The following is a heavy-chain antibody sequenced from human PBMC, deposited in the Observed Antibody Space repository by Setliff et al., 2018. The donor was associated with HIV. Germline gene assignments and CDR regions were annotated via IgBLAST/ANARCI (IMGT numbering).Heavy chain of an antibody. Sequence: ASVKVSCKASGVTFNYSFITWVRQAPGQGLEWMGGVVPTIHEATYAQKFQGRVTITADELATTVYMEMSGLTSEDTAIYYCARGADASGYFYREYFQHWGQGTLVTVSS. CDR1: GVTFNYSF. J-gene: IGHJ1*01. V-gene: IGHV1-69*13. CDR2: VVPTIHEA. CDR3: ARGADASGYFYREYFQH. D-gene: IGHD3-22*01.